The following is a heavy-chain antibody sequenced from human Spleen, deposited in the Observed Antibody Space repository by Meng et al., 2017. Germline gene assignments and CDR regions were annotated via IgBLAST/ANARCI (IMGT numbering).Heavy chain of an antibody. Sequence: QVPAVSTAGEGKNAGASGKVARNVPGYSFVSNGIGWVRQAPGQGHGWMGGIRPYDGDTSYAQQVQGRVTMTTDASTSTDYMELRSLRSDDTAVYYCARFGYCSSTSCSDYWGQGTLVTVSS. J-gene: IGHJ4*02. V-gene: IGHV1-18*01. CDR2: IRPYDGDT. CDR3: ARFGYCSSTSCSDY. D-gene: IGHD2-2*03. CDR1: GYSFVSNG.